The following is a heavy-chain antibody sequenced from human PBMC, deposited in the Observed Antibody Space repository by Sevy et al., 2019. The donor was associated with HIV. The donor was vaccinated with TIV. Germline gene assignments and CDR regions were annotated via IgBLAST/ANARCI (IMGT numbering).Heavy chain of an antibody. J-gene: IGHJ4*02. D-gene: IGHD6-13*01. CDR3: ARGVAAPAQGHFEY. CDR1: GYYFTLYS. Sequence: ASVKVSCKTSGYYFTLYSLSWVRQPPGQGLEWMGRINPDNGATKYYQKFQARVTMTRDTSTSTFYMVLSRLRSDDPAVYYCARGVAAPAQGHFEYWGQGTLVTVSS. V-gene: IGHV1-2*06. CDR2: INPDNGAT.